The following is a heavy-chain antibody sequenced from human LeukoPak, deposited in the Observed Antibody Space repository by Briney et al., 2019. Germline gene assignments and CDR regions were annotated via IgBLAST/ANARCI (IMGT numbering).Heavy chain of an antibody. CDR2: IIPILGIA. V-gene: IGHV1-69*04. CDR1: GGTFSSYA. J-gene: IGHJ4*02. D-gene: IGHD5-12*01. Sequence: SVKVSCKASGGTFSSYAISWVRQAPGQGLEWMGRIIPILGIANYAQTFQGRVTITADKATRTAYMELSSLRSEDTAVYYCARDDIVGTIRVNVFDYWGQGTLVTVSS. CDR3: ARDDIVGTIRVNVFDY.